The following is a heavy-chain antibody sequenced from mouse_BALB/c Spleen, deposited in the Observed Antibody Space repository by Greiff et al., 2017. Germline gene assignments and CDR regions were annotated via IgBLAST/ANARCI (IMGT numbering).Heavy chain of an antibody. CDR3: ASWDSPDY. J-gene: IGHJ2*01. CDR1: GYTFTRYW. D-gene: IGHD4-1*01. Sequence: QVQLKQSGAELAKPGASVKMSCKASGYTFTRYWMHWGKQRPGQGLEWIGYINPSPGYTEYNQKFKDKATLTAEKSSSTDYMQLSTLTSEDSAVYYCASWDSPDYWGQGTTLTVSS. V-gene: IGHV1-7*01. CDR2: INPSPGYT.